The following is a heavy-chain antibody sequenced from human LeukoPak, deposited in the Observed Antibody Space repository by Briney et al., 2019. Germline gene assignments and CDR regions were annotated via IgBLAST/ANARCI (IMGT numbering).Heavy chain of an antibody. CDR3: ARDPRRDVLRFLEWLDAFDI. D-gene: IGHD3-3*01. CDR2: IKQDGSEK. CDR1: GFTFSSYW. Sequence: GGSLRLSCAASGFTFSSYWMSWVRQAPGKGLEWVANIKQDGSEKYYVDSVKGRFTISRDNAKNSLYLQMNSLRAEDTAVYYCARDPRRDVLRFLEWLDAFDIWGQGTMVTVSS. V-gene: IGHV3-7*01. J-gene: IGHJ3*02.